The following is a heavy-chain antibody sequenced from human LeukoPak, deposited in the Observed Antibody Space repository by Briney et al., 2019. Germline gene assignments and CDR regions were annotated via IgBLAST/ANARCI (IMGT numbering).Heavy chain of an antibody. CDR2: IWPDDSDT. D-gene: IGHD6-13*01. CDR1: GYTFTSYW. J-gene: IGHJ4*02. Sequence: GESLKISCKGSGYTFTSYWIGWVRQMPGKGLEWMGLIWPDDSDTRYSPSFEGQVTISADKSTNTAYLQWSNLKASDTAMYYCARDGSNWLDYWGQGTLVTVSS. V-gene: IGHV5-51*01. CDR3: ARDGSNWLDY.